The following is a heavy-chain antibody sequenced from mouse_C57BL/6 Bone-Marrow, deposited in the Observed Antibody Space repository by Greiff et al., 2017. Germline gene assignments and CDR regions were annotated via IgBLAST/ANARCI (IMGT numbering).Heavy chain of an antibody. CDR2: INPGSGGT. V-gene: IGHV1-54*01. CDR1: GYAFTNYL. CDR3: ARSLYDYGSRAD. Sequence: QVQLQQSGAELVRPGTSVKVSCKASGYAFTNYLIEWVKQRPGQGLEWIGVINPGSGGTNYNEKFKGKATLTADKSSSTAYMQLISLTSEDSAVYFCARSLYDYGSRADWGQGTLVTVSA. D-gene: IGHD1-1*01. J-gene: IGHJ3*01.